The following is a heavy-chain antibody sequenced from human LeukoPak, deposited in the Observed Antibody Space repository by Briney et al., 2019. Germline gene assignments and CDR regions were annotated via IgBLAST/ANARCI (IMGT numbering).Heavy chain of an antibody. CDR1: GFTFSTYA. CDR2: INGDGGST. Sequence: PGGSLRLSCAASGFTFSTYAMSWVRQAPGQGLEWVSSINGDGGSTYYAESVKGRFTVSRDNSKNTLYLQMDSLRAEDTAVYYCAKRPDCSTTNCFRFEYWVQGTLVTVSS. CDR3: AKRPDCSTTNCFRFEY. V-gene: IGHV3-23*01. D-gene: IGHD2-2*01. J-gene: IGHJ4*02.